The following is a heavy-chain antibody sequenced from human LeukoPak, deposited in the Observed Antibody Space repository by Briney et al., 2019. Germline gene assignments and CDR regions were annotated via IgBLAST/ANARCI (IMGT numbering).Heavy chain of an antibody. V-gene: IGHV4-59*01. CDR2: IYYSGST. Sequence: SETLSLTCTVSGGSISNYYWSWIRQPPGEGLEWIGYIYYSGSTYYNPSLKSRVTISVDTSKNQFSLKLSSVTAADTAVYYCAKDRVITIFSPPRRSGMDVWGQGTTVTVSS. CDR3: AKDRVITIFSPPRRSGMDV. CDR1: GGSISNYY. D-gene: IGHD3-9*01. J-gene: IGHJ6*02.